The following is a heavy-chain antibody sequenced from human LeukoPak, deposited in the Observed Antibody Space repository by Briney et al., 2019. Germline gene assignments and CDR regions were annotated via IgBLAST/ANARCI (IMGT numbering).Heavy chain of an antibody. CDR3: ARDERITIFGVVIPRSAFDI. J-gene: IGHJ3*02. CDR2: IIPIFGTA. V-gene: IGHV1-69*13. CDR1: GGTFSSYA. Sequence: GASVKVSCKASGGTFSSYAISWVRQAPGQGLEWMGGIIPIFGTANYAQKFQGRVTITADESTSTAYMELRSLRSDDTAVYYCARDERITIFGVVIPRSAFDIWGQGTMVTVSS. D-gene: IGHD3-3*01.